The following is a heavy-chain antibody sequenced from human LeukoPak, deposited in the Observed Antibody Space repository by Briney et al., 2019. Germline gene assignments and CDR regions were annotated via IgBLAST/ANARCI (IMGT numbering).Heavy chain of an antibody. D-gene: IGHD6-19*01. CDR3: ASVSSGWTQQFDY. V-gene: IGHV1-2*02. Sequence: ASVTVSCKASGYTFTVYYMHWVRQAPGQGLEWMGWINPNSGGTNYAQKFQGRVTMTRDTSISTAYMELSRLRSDDTAVYYCASVSSGWTQQFDYWGQGTLVTVSS. J-gene: IGHJ4*02. CDR2: INPNSGGT. CDR1: GYTFTVYY.